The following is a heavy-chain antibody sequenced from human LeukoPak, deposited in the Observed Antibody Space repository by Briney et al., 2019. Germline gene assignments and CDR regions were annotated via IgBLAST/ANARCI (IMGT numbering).Heavy chain of an antibody. D-gene: IGHD3-3*01. CDR3: ASGYYDFWSGYQYYFDY. J-gene: IGHJ4*02. V-gene: IGHV4-39*01. CDR2: IYYSGST. CDR1: GGSISSSSYY. Sequence: KPSETLSLTCAVSGGSISSSSYYWGWIRQPPGKGLEWIGSIYYSGSTYYNPSLKSRVTISVDTSKNQFSLKLSSVTAADTAVYYCASGYYDFWSGYQYYFDYWGQGTLVTVSS.